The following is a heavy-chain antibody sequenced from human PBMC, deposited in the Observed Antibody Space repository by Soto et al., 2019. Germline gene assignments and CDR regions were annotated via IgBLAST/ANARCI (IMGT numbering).Heavy chain of an antibody. J-gene: IGHJ3*01. CDR2: IIPAIGTP. CDR1: GGTFSSFA. Sequence: QVQLVQSGSEVKKPGSSVKVSCKVSGGTFSSFAISWVRQAPGQGLEWIGGIIPAIGTPDHAPKVRGRVTITADESTSTAYLELSSLTSNDTAAYFCARDYGRQAPGLWGQGTKVTVSS. V-gene: IGHV1-69*01. CDR3: ARDYGRQAPGL. D-gene: IGHD3-10*01.